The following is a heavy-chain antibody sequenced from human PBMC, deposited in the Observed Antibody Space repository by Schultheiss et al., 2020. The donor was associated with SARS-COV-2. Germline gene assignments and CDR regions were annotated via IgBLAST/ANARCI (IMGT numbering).Heavy chain of an antibody. V-gene: IGHV3-33*08. J-gene: IGHJ4*02. CDR1: GFTFSSYG. CDR2: IWYDGSNK. CDR3: AREYCSGGSCYCDY. D-gene: IGHD2-15*01. Sequence: GESLKISCAASGFTFSSYGMHWVRQAPGKGLEWVAVIWYDGSNKYYADSVKGRFTISRDNSKNTLYLQMNSLRAEDTAVYYCAREYCSGGSCYCDYWGQGARVTVSS.